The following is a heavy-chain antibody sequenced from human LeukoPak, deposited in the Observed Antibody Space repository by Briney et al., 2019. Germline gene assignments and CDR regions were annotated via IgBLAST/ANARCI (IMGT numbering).Heavy chain of an antibody. D-gene: IGHD6-13*01. CDR1: GFTFSSYG. CDR2: ISYDGSNK. V-gene: IGHV3-30*18. CDR3: AKDFYSSSWYDGFDY. J-gene: IGHJ4*02. Sequence: GRSLRLSCAASGFTFSSYGMHWVRQAPGKGLEWVAVISYDGSNKYYADSVKGRFTISRDNSKNTLYLQMNSLRAEVTAVYYCAKDFYSSSWYDGFDYWGQGTLVTVSS.